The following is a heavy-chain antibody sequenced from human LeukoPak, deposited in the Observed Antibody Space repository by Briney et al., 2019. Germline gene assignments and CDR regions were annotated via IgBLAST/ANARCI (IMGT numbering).Heavy chain of an antibody. CDR3: ASSGWYAFDY. Sequence: SETLSLTCTVSGGSISSSSYYWGWIRQPPGKGLEWIGSIYYSGSTYYNPSLKSRVTISVDTSKNQFSLKLSSVTAADTAVYYCASSGWYAFDYWGQGTLVTVSS. D-gene: IGHD6-19*01. CDR1: GGSISSSSYY. J-gene: IGHJ4*02. CDR2: IYYSGST. V-gene: IGHV4-39*07.